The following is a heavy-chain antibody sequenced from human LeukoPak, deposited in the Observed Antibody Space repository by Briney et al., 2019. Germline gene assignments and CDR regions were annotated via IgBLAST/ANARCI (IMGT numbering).Heavy chain of an antibody. D-gene: IGHD6-13*01. CDR2: ISSSSSYT. V-gene: IGHV3-21*01. Sequence: GGSLRLSCAASGFSFNTFVMHWVRQAPGKGLEWVSSISSSSSYTYYADSVKGRFTISRDNAKNSLYLQMNSLRAEDTAVYYCARVMYSSSWTFDYWGQGTLVTVSS. CDR3: ARVMYSSSWTFDY. J-gene: IGHJ4*02. CDR1: GFSFNTFV.